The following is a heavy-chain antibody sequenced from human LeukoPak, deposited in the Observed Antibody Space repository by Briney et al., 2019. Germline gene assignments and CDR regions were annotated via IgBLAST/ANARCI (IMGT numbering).Heavy chain of an antibody. CDR1: GGSFSGYY. J-gene: IGHJ4*02. CDR3: ARVLYSSGWYIPY. CDR2: IYYSGST. D-gene: IGHD6-19*01. V-gene: IGHV4-59*08. Sequence: SETLSLTCAVYGGSFSGYYWSWIRQPPGKGLEWIGYIYYSGSTNYNPSLKSRVTISVDTSKNQFSLKLSSVTAADTAVYYCARVLYSSGWYIPYWGQGTLVTVSS.